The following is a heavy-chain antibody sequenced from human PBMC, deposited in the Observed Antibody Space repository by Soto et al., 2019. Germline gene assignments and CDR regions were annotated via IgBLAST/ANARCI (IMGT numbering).Heavy chain of an antibody. D-gene: IGHD2-2*01. CDR2: ISAYNGNT. J-gene: IGHJ4*02. V-gene: IGHV1-18*01. CDR1: GYTFTSYG. CDR3: ASVDCSSTSCYGSLDY. Sequence: ASVKVSCKASGYTFTSYGISWVRQAPGQGLEWMGAISAYNGNTNYAQKLQGRVTMTTDTSTSTAYMELRSLRSDDTAVYYCASVDCSSTSCYGSLDYWGQGTLVTVSS.